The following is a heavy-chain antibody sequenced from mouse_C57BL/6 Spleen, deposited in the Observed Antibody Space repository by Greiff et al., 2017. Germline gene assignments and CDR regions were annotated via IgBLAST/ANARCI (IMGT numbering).Heavy chain of an antibody. Sequence: VKLMESGPGLVAPSQSLSITCTVSGFSLTSYAVSWVRQPPGKGLEWLGVIWGDGGTNYHSALISRLSISKDNSKSQVFLKLNSLQTDDTATYYCAKGLITTGYFDDWGTGTTVTVSS. D-gene: IGHD1-1*01. J-gene: IGHJ1*03. CDR3: AKGLITTGYFDD. CDR2: IWGDGGT. V-gene: IGHV2-3*01. CDR1: GFSLTSYA.